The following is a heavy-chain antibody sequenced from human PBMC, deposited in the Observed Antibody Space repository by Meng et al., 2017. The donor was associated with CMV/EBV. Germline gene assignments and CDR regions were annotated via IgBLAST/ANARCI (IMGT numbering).Heavy chain of an antibody. J-gene: IGHJ4*02. Sequence: ASVKVSCKASGYTLTELSRHWVRQAPGKGLEWMGGFDPEDGETIYAQKFQGRVTMTEDTSTDTAYMELSSLRSEDTAVYYCATARVDCSSTSCYTYYFDYWGQGTLVTVSS. CDR2: FDPEDGET. CDR1: GYTLTELS. CDR3: ATARVDCSSTSCYTYYFDY. D-gene: IGHD2-2*02. V-gene: IGHV1-24*01.